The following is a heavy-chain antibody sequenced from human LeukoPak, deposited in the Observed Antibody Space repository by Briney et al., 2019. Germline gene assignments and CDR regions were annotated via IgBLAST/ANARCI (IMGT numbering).Heavy chain of an antibody. V-gene: IGHV4-34*01. Sequence: SETLSLTCAVYGGSFSGYYWSGLGQPPGKGGQWVGEINHSRSTNYNPSLKSRVTKTLDTAKKQFSLKLSSVTAADTAVYYCARHGLREGYFASGRRAGWFDPWGQGTLVTVSS. CDR1: GGSFSGYY. J-gene: IGHJ5*02. CDR3: ARHGLREGYFASGRRAGWFDP. CDR2: INHSRST. D-gene: IGHD3-10*01.